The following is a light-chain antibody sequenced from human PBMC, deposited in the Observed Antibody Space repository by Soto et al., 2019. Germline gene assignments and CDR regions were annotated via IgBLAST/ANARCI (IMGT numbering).Light chain of an antibody. CDR2: KAS. CDR1: ESIDSW. CDR3: QQYNNWPPYT. Sequence: DIQMTQSPSTLSASVGDRVTITCRASESIDSWLAWHQQKPGRAPKLLISKASSLESGVPSRFSGSGFGTEFTLTISSLQPDDFAVYYCQQYNNWPPYTFGQGTRLEIK. V-gene: IGKV1-5*03. J-gene: IGKJ5*01.